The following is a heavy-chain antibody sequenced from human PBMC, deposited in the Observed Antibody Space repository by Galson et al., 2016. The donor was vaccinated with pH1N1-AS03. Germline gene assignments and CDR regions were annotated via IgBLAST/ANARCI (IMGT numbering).Heavy chain of an antibody. J-gene: IGHJ4*02. V-gene: IGHV3-66*03. CDR1: GFTVSSDY. CDR2: IYRCGNT. CDR3: ARDPDPNNIGWYYFDN. Sequence: SLRLSCAASGFTVSSDYMSWVRQAPGKGLEWVSVIYRCGNTYYADSVKGRFTISRDNSKNTLYLQMNSLRAEDTALYYCARDPDPNNIGWYYFDNWGQGILVTVSS. D-gene: IGHD6-19*01.